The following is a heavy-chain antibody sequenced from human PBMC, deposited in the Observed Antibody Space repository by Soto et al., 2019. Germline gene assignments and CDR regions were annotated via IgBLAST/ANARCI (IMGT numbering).Heavy chain of an antibody. D-gene: IGHD1-26*01. CDR2: IRPNSGGT. J-gene: IGHJ4*02. Sequence: QVQLVQSGAEVKKSGASVKISCKASGYSFTGYYIHWVRQAPGQGFEWMGEIRPNSGGTKYAQKFQGRVTMTRDTSITTVYRDLSNLSPDDTAVYYCGKGRSGDVGVFYWGQGTLVTVYS. V-gene: IGHV1-2*02. CDR1: GYSFTGYY. CDR3: GKGRSGDVGVFY.